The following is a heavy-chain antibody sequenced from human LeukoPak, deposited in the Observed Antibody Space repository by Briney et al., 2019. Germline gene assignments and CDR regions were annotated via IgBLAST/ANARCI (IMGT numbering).Heavy chain of an antibody. Sequence: GASVKVSCKASGGTFSSYAISWVRQAPGQGLEWMGGINPIFGTANYAQKFQGRVTITTDESTSTAYMELSSLRSEDTAVYYCASPSESTDAFDIWGQGTMVTVSS. CDR2: INPIFGTA. CDR1: GGTFSSYA. J-gene: IGHJ3*02. CDR3: ASPSESTDAFDI. V-gene: IGHV1-69*05.